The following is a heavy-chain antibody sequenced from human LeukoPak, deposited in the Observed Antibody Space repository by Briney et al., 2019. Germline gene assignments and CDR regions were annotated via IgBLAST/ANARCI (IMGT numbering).Heavy chain of an antibody. Sequence: GGSLRLSCAASGFTFSNYAMSWVRQAPGKGLEWVSAISGSGGSTYYADSVKGRFTISRDNAKNSLYLQMNSLRAEDTAVYYCARAGGSYYKYAGFDYWGQGTLVTVSS. CDR1: GFTFSNYA. J-gene: IGHJ4*02. D-gene: IGHD1-26*01. CDR3: ARAGGSYYKYAGFDY. CDR2: ISGSGGST. V-gene: IGHV3-23*01.